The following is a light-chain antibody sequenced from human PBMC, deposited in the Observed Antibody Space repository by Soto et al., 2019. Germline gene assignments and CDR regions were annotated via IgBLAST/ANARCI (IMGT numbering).Light chain of an antibody. V-gene: IGKV3D-7*01. CDR2: GGS. Sequence: EILMTQSPAPLSLSPEERATLSCSGRQSVSSSSLSWYQQKPGQAPRLLMYGGSTRATGIPARFSGSGSGTEFTLTSRSLQSEDFAVYYCQQFAGSFGGGTKVDIK. CDR3: QQFAGS. J-gene: IGKJ4*02. CDR1: QSVSSSS.